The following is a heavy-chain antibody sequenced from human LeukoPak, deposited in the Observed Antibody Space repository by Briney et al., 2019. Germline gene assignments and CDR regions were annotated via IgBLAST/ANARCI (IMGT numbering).Heavy chain of an antibody. D-gene: IGHD2/OR15-2a*01. CDR3: ARAMNIVDFTFDY. Sequence: APVKVSCKASGYTFTGYYMHWVRQAPGQGLEWMGWINPNSGGTNYAQKFQGRVTMTRDTSISTAYMELSRLRSGDTAVYYCARAMNIVDFTFDYWGQGTLVTVSS. CDR2: INPNSGGT. V-gene: IGHV1-2*02. CDR1: GYTFTGYY. J-gene: IGHJ4*02.